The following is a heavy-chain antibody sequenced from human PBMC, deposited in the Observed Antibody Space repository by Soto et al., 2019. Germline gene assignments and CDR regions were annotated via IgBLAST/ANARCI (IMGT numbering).Heavy chain of an antibody. D-gene: IGHD3-22*01. Sequence: PSETLSLTCTVSGGSISNYYWSWIRQAPGKGLEWIAYIYYTGSTNYNPSLKSRVTISIDTSKSQFSLKLSSVTAADTAVYYCARGSTHYYYDSSGYFIDYWGQGTLVTVSS. CDR2: IYYTGST. CDR3: ARGSTHYYYDSSGYFIDY. CDR1: GGSISNYY. V-gene: IGHV4-59*01. J-gene: IGHJ4*02.